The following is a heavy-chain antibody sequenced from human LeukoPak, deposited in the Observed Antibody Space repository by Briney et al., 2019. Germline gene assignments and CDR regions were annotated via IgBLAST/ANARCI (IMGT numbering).Heavy chain of an antibody. Sequence: PSETLSLTCTVSGDSISSYYWSWIRQPPGKGLEWMGYINYSGNTNYNPSLKSRVTISVDTSKNQFSLRLTSVTAADTDVYYCAREGRQDYVYFDCWGQGTLVTVSS. CDR2: INYSGNT. CDR1: GDSISSYY. CDR3: AREGRQDYVYFDC. J-gene: IGHJ4*02. V-gene: IGHV4-59*01. D-gene: IGHD4-17*01.